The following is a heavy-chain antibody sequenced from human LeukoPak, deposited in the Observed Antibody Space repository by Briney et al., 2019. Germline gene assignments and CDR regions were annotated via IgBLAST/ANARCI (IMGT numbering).Heavy chain of an antibody. J-gene: IGHJ4*01. Sequence: PSGTLSLTCAVSGGSISSSNWWSWVRQPPGKGLEWIGEIYHSGSTNYNPSLKSRVTISVDTSKNQFSLKLSSVTAADTAVYYCARLTSYYCGSGTYYNDYWGQGTLVTVSS. D-gene: IGHD3-10*01. CDR2: IYHSGST. CDR3: ARLTSYYCGSGTYYNDY. V-gene: IGHV4-4*02. CDR1: GGSISSSNW.